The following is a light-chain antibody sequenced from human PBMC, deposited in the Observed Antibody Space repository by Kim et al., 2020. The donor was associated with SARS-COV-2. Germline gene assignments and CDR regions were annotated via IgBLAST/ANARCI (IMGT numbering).Light chain of an antibody. V-gene: IGKV3-15*01. CDR2: GAS. Sequence: SVSPGERATLSCRASQSVSSYLAWYQQKPGQAPSLLIYGASTRATGIPSRFSGSGSGTEFTLTISSLQSEDFAVYSCQQYNNWPYTFGQGTKLEI. J-gene: IGKJ2*01. CDR1: QSVSSY. CDR3: QQYNNWPYT.